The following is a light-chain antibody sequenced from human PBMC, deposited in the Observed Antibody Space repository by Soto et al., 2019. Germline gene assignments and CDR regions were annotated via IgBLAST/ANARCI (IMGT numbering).Light chain of an antibody. CDR2: PAS. Sequence: DIQMTQSPSSLSASVGARVTITCRASQSISWYLHWYQQKPGKAPKLLIYPASCLQSRAPSRFSGSGAGTDFTITISSLQPEDVATYFCQQSFPSLWTFGQGTKVEI. CDR1: QSISWY. J-gene: IGKJ1*01. CDR3: QQSFPSLWT. V-gene: IGKV1-39*01.